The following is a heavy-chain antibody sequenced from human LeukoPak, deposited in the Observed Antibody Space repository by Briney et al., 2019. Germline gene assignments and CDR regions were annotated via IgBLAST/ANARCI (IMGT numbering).Heavy chain of an antibody. CDR3: AKKLQYYDFWSGYWEVSNFDY. J-gene: IGHJ4*02. CDR2: ISGSGGST. Sequence: GGSLRLSCAASGFTFSSYATSWVRQAPGKGLEWVSAISGSGGSTYYADSVKGRFTISRDNSKNTLYLQMNSLRAEDTAVYYCAKKLQYYDFWSGYWEVSNFDYWGQGTLVTVSS. V-gene: IGHV3-23*01. D-gene: IGHD3-3*01. CDR1: GFTFSSYA.